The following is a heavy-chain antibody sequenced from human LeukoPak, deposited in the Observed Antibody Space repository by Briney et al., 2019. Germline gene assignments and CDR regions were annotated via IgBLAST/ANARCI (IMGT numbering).Heavy chain of an antibody. CDR3: ARGGTGGYYRYYYYYYGMDV. V-gene: IGHV4-34*01. Sequence: SETLSLTCAVYGGSFSGYYWSWIRQPPGKGLEWIGEINHSGSTNYNPSLKCRVTISVDTSKNQFSLKLSSVTAADTAVYYCARGGTGGYYRYYYYYYGMDVWGQGTTVTVSS. D-gene: IGHD3-3*01. J-gene: IGHJ6*02. CDR1: GGSFSGYY. CDR2: INHSGST.